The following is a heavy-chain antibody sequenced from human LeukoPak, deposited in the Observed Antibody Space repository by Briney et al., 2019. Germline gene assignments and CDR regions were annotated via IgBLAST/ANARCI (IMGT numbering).Heavy chain of an antibody. V-gene: IGHV3-21*01. CDR2: ISSTSNYI. CDR3: ARDDRYSYGYSQSGHFDY. J-gene: IGHJ4*02. Sequence: GGSLRLSCAASGFTFSGYSMNWIRQAPGKGLEWVSSISSTSNYIYYADSVKGRFTISRDNAKTSLYLQMNSLRAEDTAVYYCARDDRYSYGYSQSGHFDYWGQGILVTVSS. CDR1: GFTFSGYS. D-gene: IGHD5-18*01.